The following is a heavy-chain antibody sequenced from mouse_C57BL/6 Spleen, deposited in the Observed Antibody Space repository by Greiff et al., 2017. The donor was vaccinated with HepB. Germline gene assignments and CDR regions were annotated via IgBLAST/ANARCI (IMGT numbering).Heavy chain of an antibody. V-gene: IGHV5-17*01. J-gene: IGHJ4*01. CDR3: ARPDGSSIYYAMDY. CDR1: GFTFSDYG. Sequence: EVQGVESGGGLVKPGGSLKLSCAASGFTFSDYGMHWVRQAPEKGLEWVAYISSGSSTIYYADTVKGRFTISRDNAKNTLFLQMTSLRSEDTAMYYCARPDGSSIYYAMDYWGQGTSVTVSS. CDR2: ISSGSSTI. D-gene: IGHD1-1*01.